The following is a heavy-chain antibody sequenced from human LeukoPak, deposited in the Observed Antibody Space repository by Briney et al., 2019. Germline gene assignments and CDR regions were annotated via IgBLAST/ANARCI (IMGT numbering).Heavy chain of an antibody. D-gene: IGHD6-6*01. Sequence: PGGSLRLSCEATGFTFKKHCMHWVRQAPGKGLEWVAVISYDGSNKYYADSVKGRFTISRDNSKNTLYLQMNSLRAEDTAVYYCAKDPTYSSSSYLNYWGQGTLVTVSS. J-gene: IGHJ4*02. CDR1: GFTFKKHC. V-gene: IGHV3-30*18. CDR2: ISYDGSNK. CDR3: AKDPTYSSSSYLNY.